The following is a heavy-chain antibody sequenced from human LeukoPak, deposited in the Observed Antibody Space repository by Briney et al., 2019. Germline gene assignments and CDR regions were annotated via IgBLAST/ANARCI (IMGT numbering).Heavy chain of an antibody. V-gene: IGHV4-39*01. CDR3: ARGARGFDY. J-gene: IGHJ4*02. CDR1: GGSISSSSYY. CDR2: IYYSGST. D-gene: IGHD3-16*01. Sequence: SETLSLTCTVSGGSISSSSYYWGWIRQPPGKGLEWIGSIYYSGSTYYNPSLKSRVTISVDTSKNQFSLKLSSVTAADTAVYYCARGARGFDYWGQGTLVTVSS.